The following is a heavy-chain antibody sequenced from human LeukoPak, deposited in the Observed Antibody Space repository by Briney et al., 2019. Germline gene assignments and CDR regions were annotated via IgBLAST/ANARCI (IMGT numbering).Heavy chain of an antibody. D-gene: IGHD3-3*01. J-gene: IGHJ4*02. CDR2: IYYSGST. Sequence: SETLSLTCTVSGGSISSYYWSWIRQPPGKGLEWIGYIYYSGSTNYNPSLKSRVTISVDTSKNQFSLKLSSVTAADTAVYYCARGGYYDFWSGFDYWGQGTLVTVSS. V-gene: IGHV4-59*01. CDR1: GGSISSYY. CDR3: ARGGYYDFWSGFDY.